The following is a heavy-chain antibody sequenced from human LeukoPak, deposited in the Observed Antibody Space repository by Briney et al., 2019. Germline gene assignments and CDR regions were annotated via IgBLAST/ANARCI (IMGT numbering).Heavy chain of an antibody. CDR2: IIPILGIA. CDR3: ARAPLFDY. Sequence: SVKVSCKASGGTFSSYAISWVRPAPGQGLEWMGRIIPILGIANYAQKLQGRVTMTTDTSTSTAYMELRSLRSDDTAVYYCARAPLFDYWGQGTLVTVSS. J-gene: IGHJ4*02. V-gene: IGHV1-69*04. CDR1: GGTFSSYA.